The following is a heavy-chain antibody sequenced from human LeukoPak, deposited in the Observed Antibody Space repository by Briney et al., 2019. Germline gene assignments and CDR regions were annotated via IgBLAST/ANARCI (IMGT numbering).Heavy chain of an antibody. D-gene: IGHD2-15*01. J-gene: IGHJ4*02. V-gene: IGHV3-7*02. CDR3: TRSLDY. CDR1: GFTFSDYW. Sequence: GGSLRLSCAASGFTFSDYWMDWARQAPGKGLEWVANIKPDGSEIYYVDAVKGRFTISRDNAKNSLYLQMNSLRAEGTAVYYCTRSLDYWGQGTLVTVSS. CDR2: IKPDGSEI.